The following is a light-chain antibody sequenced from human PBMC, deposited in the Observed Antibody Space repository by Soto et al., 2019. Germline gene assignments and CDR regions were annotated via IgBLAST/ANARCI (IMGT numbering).Light chain of an antibody. CDR2: GTS. Sequence: EIVLTQSPGTLSLSPGERATLSCRASQSVSSRYLAWYQQKPGQGPRLLIYGTSSRATGIPDRFSGSGSGTDFTLTICRLEPEAFAVYYCQQYGNSPLYTFGQGTKLEIK. CDR3: QQYGNSPLYT. V-gene: IGKV3-20*01. CDR1: QSVSSRY. J-gene: IGKJ2*01.